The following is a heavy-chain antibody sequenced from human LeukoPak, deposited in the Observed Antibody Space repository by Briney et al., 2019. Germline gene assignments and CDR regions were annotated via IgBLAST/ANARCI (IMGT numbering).Heavy chain of an antibody. V-gene: IGHV3-15*01. D-gene: IGHD3-22*01. Sequence: GGSLRLSCAASGFTFSNAWMSWVRQAPGKGLEWVDRIKSKTDGGTTDYAAPVKGRFTISRDDSKNTLYLQMNSLKTEDTAVYYCTTDNYYQTYWGQGTLVTVSS. CDR3: TTDNYYQTY. J-gene: IGHJ4*02. CDR1: GFTFSNAW. CDR2: IKSKTDGGTT.